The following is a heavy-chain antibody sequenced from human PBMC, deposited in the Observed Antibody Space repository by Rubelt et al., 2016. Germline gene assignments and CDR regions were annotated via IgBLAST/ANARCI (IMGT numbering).Heavy chain of an antibody. CDR2: IRGKPYNYAT. Sequence: VQLVESGGGVIQPGGSLKLSCAASGLTFSDSSVHWVRQASGKGLEWIGHIRGKPYNYATRYGASVTGRFTISRDDSKSTAFLQMNSLKTEDTAVYYCTHIYYDSSGYPYWGQGTLVTVSS. V-gene: IGHV3-73*01. J-gene: IGHJ4*02. CDR1: GLTFSDSS. D-gene: IGHD3-22*01. CDR3: THIYYDSSGYPY.